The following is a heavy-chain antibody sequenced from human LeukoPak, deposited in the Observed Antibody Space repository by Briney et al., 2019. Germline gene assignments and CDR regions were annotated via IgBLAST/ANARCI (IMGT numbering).Heavy chain of an antibody. V-gene: IGHV3-7*01. Sequence: PGGSLRLSCAASGFTFRSYWMTWVRQAPGKGLEWVANIKQDASERYYVDSVKGRFTISRDNAKNSLYLQMNSLRAEDTAVYYCATPTAGTWHFDYWGQGTLVTVSS. J-gene: IGHJ4*02. CDR1: GFTFRSYW. CDR3: ATPTAGTWHFDY. CDR2: IKQDASER. D-gene: IGHD1-1*01.